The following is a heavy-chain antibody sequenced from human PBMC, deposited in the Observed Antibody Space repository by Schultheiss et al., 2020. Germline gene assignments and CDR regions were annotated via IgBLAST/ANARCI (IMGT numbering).Heavy chain of an antibody. Sequence: GGSLRLSCAASGFTFSSYSMNWVRQAPGKGLEWVSYISSSSSYIYYADSVKGRFTISRDNAKNSLYLQMNSLRAEDTAVYHCTRRGSLYFMDVWGKGTTVTVSS. CDR1: GFTFSSYS. CDR3: TRRGSLYFMDV. V-gene: IGHV3-21*05. J-gene: IGHJ6*03. CDR2: ISSSSSYI.